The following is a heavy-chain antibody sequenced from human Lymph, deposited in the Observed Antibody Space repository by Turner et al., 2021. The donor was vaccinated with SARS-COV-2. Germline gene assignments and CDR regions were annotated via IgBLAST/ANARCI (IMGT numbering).Heavy chain of an antibody. CDR1: GGSFSAYY. CDR2: INHSGST. D-gene: IGHD6-19*01. CDR3: ARVVIAVAGTYPIQVYYYYGMDV. Sequence: QVQLQQWGAGRLKPSETLSLTCAVDGGSFSAYYWSWTRPPPGKGLEEMGEINHSGSTNYNPSLKSRVTISVDTSTIQFSLKMNAVTAADTAVYYCARVVIAVAGTYPIQVYYYYGMDVWGQGTTVTVSS. J-gene: IGHJ6*02. V-gene: IGHV4-34*01.